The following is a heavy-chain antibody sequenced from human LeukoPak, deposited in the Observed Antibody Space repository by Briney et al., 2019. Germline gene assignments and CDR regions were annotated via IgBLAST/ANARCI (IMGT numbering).Heavy chain of an antibody. V-gene: IGHV3-7*01. Sequence: GSLRLSCAASGFTFSSYWMSWVRQAPGKGLEWVANIKQDGSEKYYVDSVRGRFTISRDNAKNSLYLQMNSLRAEDTAVYYCARDHYYDSSGYYLGDAFDIWGQGTMVTVSS. CDR1: GFTFSSYW. D-gene: IGHD3-22*01. CDR3: ARDHYYDSSGYYLGDAFDI. J-gene: IGHJ3*02. CDR2: IKQDGSEK.